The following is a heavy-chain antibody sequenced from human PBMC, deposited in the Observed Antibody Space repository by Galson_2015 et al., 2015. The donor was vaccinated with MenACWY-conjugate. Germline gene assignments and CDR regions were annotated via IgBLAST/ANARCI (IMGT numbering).Heavy chain of an antibody. CDR3: ARHPPGGRGMDV. Sequence: QSGAEVKQPGESLKISCTGSGYTFTTYWIGWVRQLPGKGLEWMGLISPGDSETRYSPAFQGQVTISADKSISTAYVQWDSLQASDTAMYYCARHPPGGRGMDVWGQGTTVTVSS. CDR1: GYTFTTYW. D-gene: IGHD1-26*01. V-gene: IGHV5-51*01. CDR2: ISPGDSET. J-gene: IGHJ6*02.